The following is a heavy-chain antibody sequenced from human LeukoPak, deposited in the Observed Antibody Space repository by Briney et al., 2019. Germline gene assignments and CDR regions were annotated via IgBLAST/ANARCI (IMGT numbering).Heavy chain of an antibody. J-gene: IGHJ4*02. D-gene: IGHD3-22*01. V-gene: IGHV4-34*01. CDR1: GGSFSGYY. CDR3: ARHYYDSSGETDY. Sequence: PSETLSLTCAVYGGSFSGYYWSWIRQPPGKGLEWIGEINHSGSTNYNPSLKSRVTISVDTSKNQFSLKLSSVTAADTAVYYCARHYYDSSGETDYWGQGTLVTVSS. CDR2: INHSGST.